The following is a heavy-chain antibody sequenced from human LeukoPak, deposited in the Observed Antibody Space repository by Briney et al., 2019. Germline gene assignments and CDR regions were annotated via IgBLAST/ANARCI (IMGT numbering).Heavy chain of an antibody. D-gene: IGHD3-10*01. CDR1: GYTFTSYG. CDR2: ISAYNGNT. Sequence: ASVKVSCKASGYTFTSYGISWVRQAPGQGLEWMGWISAYNGNTNYAQKLQGRVTMTTDTSTSTAYMELRSLRSDDTAVYYCASFAGGYYGSGSYYNSPYDYWGQGTLVTVSS. J-gene: IGHJ4*02. V-gene: IGHV1-18*01. CDR3: ASFAGGYYGSGSYYNSPYDY.